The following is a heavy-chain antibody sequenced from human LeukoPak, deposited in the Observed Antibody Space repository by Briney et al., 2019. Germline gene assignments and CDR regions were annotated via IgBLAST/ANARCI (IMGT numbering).Heavy chain of an antibody. CDR1: GGSLSDYY. V-gene: IGHV4-59*08. J-gene: IGHJ6*02. D-gene: IGHD3-10*01. CDR2: FSNSGTN. Sequence: SETLSLTCAVYGGSLSDYYWSWIRQPPGKGLEWIGYFSNSGTNNYNPSLKSRVTISVDTSKNQFSLKLSSVTAADTAVYYCARYGSGSYSFGMDVWGQGTTVTVSS. CDR3: ARYGSGSYSFGMDV.